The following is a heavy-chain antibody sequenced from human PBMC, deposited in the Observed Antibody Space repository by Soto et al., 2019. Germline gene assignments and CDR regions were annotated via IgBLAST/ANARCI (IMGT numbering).Heavy chain of an antibody. D-gene: IGHD4-17*01. CDR3: AKERATTTAFDY. CDR1: GFTFSRDG. Sequence: EVQLLESGGGLVQAGGSLRLSCAASGFTFSRDGMSWVRQAPGKGLEWVSLITDNGRNTYYADSVKGRFTISRDNTKNTLLLQMNSLRAEDTAVYYCAKERATTTAFDYWGQGALVTVSS. V-gene: IGHV3-23*01. CDR2: ITDNGRNT. J-gene: IGHJ4*02.